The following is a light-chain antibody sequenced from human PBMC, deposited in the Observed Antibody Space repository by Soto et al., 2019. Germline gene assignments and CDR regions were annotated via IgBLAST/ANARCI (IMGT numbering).Light chain of an antibody. CDR2: DVN. Sequence: QSALTQPASVSGSPGQSITLSCTGTSSDIGGYDYVSWYQRHPGKAPKLIIYDVNNRPSGVSNRFSGSKSGNPASLTISGLQPEDEADYYCTSYASGSSHVVFGGGTKLTVL. CDR3: TSYASGSSHVV. V-gene: IGLV2-14*01. CDR1: SSDIGGYDY. J-gene: IGLJ2*01.